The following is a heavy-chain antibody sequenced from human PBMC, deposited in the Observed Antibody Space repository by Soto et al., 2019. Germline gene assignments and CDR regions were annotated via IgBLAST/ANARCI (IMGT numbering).Heavy chain of an antibody. Sequence: WGSLILSCALSVFSVSINYLSRVRQAPGKGLEWVSVHYSGGSTYYADSVQGRFTISRDKSNNTLYLQMRRVRAEDTAVYFCARHRHPRGTVGATSPLDPWGQGTKVTVSS. V-gene: IGHV3-53*01. D-gene: IGHD1-26*01. J-gene: IGHJ5*02. CDR1: VFSVSINY. CDR3: ARHRHPRGTVGATSPLDP. CDR2: HYSGGST.